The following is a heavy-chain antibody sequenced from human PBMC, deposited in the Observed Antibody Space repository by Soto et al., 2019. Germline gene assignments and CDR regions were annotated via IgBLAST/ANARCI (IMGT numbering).Heavy chain of an antibody. CDR2: IYPAASDT. CDR3: AIAHQLAPRGGYYYYYGMDV. Sequence: PGGAQKVCWKGFGYNIISYWMGWVRKQPGKGVEWMVIIYPAASDTRYTPSFQGQLTISADKSISTAYLQWSSLKASDTAMYYCAIAHQLAPRGGYYYYYGMDVWGQGTTVTVSS. CDR1: GYNIISYW. V-gene: IGHV5-51*01. J-gene: IGHJ6*02. D-gene: IGHD2-2*01.